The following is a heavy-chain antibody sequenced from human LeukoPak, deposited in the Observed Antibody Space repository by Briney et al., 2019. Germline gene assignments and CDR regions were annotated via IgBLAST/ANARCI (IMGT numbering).Heavy chain of an antibody. V-gene: IGHV3-33*06. CDR3: AKDIHYYYDSSGYHNFDY. CDR2: IWYDGSNK. J-gene: IGHJ4*02. Sequence: GGSLRLSCAASGFTFSSYGMHWVRQAPGKGLEWVAVIWYDGSNKYYADSVKGRFTISRDNSKNTLYLQMNSLRAEDTAVYYCAKDIHYYYDSSGYHNFDYWGQGTLVTVSS. D-gene: IGHD3-22*01. CDR1: GFTFSSYG.